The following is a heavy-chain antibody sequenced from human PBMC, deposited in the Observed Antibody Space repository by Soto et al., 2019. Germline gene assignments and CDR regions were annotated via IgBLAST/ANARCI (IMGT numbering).Heavy chain of an antibody. Sequence: GGSLRLSCAASGFTFDDFAMHWVRQPPGKGLEWVSGISWSSGSRVYADSVKGRFTISRDNAKNSLYLQMNSLRVEDTAFYYCARDWASTDTIRAPPDFWGQGTLVTVYS. CDR1: GFTFDDFA. J-gene: IGHJ4*02. CDR3: ARDWASTDTIRAPPDF. V-gene: IGHV3-9*01. CDR2: ISWSSGSR. D-gene: IGHD1-1*01.